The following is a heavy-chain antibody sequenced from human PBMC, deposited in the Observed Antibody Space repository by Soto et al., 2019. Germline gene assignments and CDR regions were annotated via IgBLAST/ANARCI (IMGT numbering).Heavy chain of an antibody. V-gene: IGHV3-23*01. CDR2: ISGSGGST. D-gene: IGHD3-22*01. CDR1: GFTFSSYA. J-gene: IGHJ4*02. Sequence: EVQLLESGGGLVQPGGSLRLSCAASGFTFSSYAMSWVRQAPGKGLEWVSAISGSGGSTYYADSVKGRFTISRDNSKNTVYLEMNQLTAEDTAVYYCAKDLPDYDSSGSPFGYCCERTLVTVSA. CDR3: AKDLPDYDSSGSPFGY.